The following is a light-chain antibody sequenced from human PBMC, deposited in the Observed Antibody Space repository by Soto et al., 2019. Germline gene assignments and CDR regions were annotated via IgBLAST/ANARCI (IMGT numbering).Light chain of an antibody. J-gene: IGKJ5*01. CDR3: QQSDKTPIT. Sequence: DIQMTQSPSSLSASVGDRVTITCRSSQSIDRHLNWYQQKPGKAPNLLICLASNLQTGVPSRFSGSGAWTDFSLTISSLQPEDFATYYCQQSDKTPITFGQGTRR. CDR2: LAS. CDR1: QSIDRH. V-gene: IGKV1-39*01.